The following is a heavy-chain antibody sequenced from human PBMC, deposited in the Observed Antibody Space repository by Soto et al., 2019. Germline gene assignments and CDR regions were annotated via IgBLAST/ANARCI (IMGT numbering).Heavy chain of an antibody. J-gene: IGHJ4*02. CDR2: ISGSGGST. CDR1: GFTFSSYA. CDR3: PKSKFTCSLLALFDS. Sequence: GGSLRLSCAASGFTFSSYAMSWVRQAPGKGLEGCSAISGSGGSTYYADSVKGRFTIARDNSKNTLYLKMDSLRADDTAAYHSPKSKFTCSLLALFDSWGQGTLVTVSS. V-gene: IGHV3-23*01. D-gene: IGHD2-8*02.